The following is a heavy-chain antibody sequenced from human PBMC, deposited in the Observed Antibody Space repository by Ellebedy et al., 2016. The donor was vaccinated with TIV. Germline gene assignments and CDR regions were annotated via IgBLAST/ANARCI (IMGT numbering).Heavy chain of an antibody. CDR3: ARGTSYYYDTDLFDY. J-gene: IGHJ4*02. V-gene: IGHV4-39*07. Sequence: SETLSLTXTVSGGSISSSSYYWGWIRQPPGKGLEWIGSIYYSGSTYYNPSLKSRVTISVDTSKNQFSLKLSSVTAADTAVYYCARGTSYYYDTDLFDYWGQGTLVTVSS. CDR1: GGSISSSSYY. D-gene: IGHD3-22*01. CDR2: IYYSGST.